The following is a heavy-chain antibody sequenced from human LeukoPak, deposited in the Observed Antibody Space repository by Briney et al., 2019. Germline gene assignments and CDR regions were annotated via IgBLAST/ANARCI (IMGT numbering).Heavy chain of an antibody. D-gene: IGHD3-22*01. J-gene: IGHJ4*02. Sequence: GGSLRLSCAASGESLIDYWMTWVRQAPGKGLECVGNIKFDGSEIYYLDSVRGRFSIPRDNAKNSLYLQMKSLRVEDTAVYYCTRDLNHDSSGWGQGTLVTVSS. V-gene: IGHV3-7*01. CDR2: IKFDGSEI. CDR1: GESLIDYW. CDR3: TRDLNHDSSG.